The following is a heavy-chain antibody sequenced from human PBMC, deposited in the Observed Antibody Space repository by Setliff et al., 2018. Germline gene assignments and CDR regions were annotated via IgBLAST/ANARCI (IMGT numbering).Heavy chain of an antibody. J-gene: IGHJ4*02. Sequence: GASVKVSCKASGYTFTGYFIHWLRQAPGQGLEWLGWINPDSGGTNYAQNLQGRVTMTMDTSTSTAYMELRSLTSDDTAVYYCARVPRLEWLLPTFDSWGQGTLVTVSS. CDR1: GYTFTGYF. D-gene: IGHD3-3*01. CDR3: ARVPRLEWLLPTFDS. CDR2: INPDSGGT. V-gene: IGHV1-2*02.